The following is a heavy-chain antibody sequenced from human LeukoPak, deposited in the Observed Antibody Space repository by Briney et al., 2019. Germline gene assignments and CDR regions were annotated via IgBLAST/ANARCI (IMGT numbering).Heavy chain of an antibody. CDR3: ARIFDGPFDP. V-gene: IGHV4-38-2*01. CDR1: GYSISSGYY. CDR2: IYHSGST. Sequence: PSETLSLTCAVSGYSISSGYYWGWIRQPPGKGLEWIGSIYHSGSTYYNPSLKSRVTISVDTSKNQFSLKLSSVTAADTAVYYCARIFDGPFDPWGQGTLVTVSS. D-gene: IGHD3-9*01. J-gene: IGHJ5*02.